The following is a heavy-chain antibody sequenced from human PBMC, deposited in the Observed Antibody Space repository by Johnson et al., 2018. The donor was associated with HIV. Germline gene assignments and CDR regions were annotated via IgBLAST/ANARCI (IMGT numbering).Heavy chain of an antibody. J-gene: IGHJ3*02. CDR3: AKGVQQQLVGGAFDI. D-gene: IGHD6-13*01. Sequence: QVQLVESGGGVVQPGGSLRLSCAASGFTFSTYGIHWVRQAPGKGLEWVAFIRYDGSNKYYADSVKGRFTISRDNAKNSLYLQMNSLRAEDTALYYCAKGVQQQLVGGAFDIWGQGTMVTVSS. V-gene: IGHV3-30*02. CDR1: GFTFSTYG. CDR2: IRYDGSNK.